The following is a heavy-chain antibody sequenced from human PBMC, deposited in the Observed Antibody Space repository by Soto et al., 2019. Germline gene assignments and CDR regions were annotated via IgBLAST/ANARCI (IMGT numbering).Heavy chain of an antibody. CDR1: GFTFSSYA. D-gene: IGHD3-22*01. CDR2: ISGSGGST. CDR3: AKFWDHADMYYYDSSGYYFDY. J-gene: IGHJ4*02. V-gene: IGHV3-23*01. Sequence: GGSLRLSCAASGFTFSSYAMSWVRQAPGKGLEWVSAISGSGGSTYYADSVKGRFTISRDNSKNTLYLQMNSLRAEDTAVYYCAKFWDHADMYYYDSSGYYFDYWGQGTLVTVSS.